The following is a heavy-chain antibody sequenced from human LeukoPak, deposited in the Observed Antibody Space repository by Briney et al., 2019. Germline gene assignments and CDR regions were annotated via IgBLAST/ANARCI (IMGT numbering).Heavy chain of an antibody. CDR1: GITVSNYD. J-gene: IGHJ4*02. Sequence: GGSLRLSCVVSGITVSNYDMSWVRQAPGKGLEWVSGIRESGGGTNYADSVKGRFTISRDNSKNTVYLQMNSLRAEDTAVCFCAKRGIVIRGVLIMGFHKAAYYFDNWGQEILVTVAS. V-gene: IGHV3-23*01. D-gene: IGHD3-10*01. CDR2: IRESGGGT. CDR3: AKRGIVIRGVLIMGFHKAAYYFDN.